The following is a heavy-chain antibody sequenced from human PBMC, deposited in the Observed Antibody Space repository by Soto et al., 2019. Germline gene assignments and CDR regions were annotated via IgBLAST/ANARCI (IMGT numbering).Heavy chain of an antibody. J-gene: IGHJ4*02. CDR2: IYYSGST. Sequence: QLQLQESGPGLVKPSETLSLTCTVSGGSISSSSYYWGWIRQPPGKGLEWIGSIYYSGSTYYNPSLKSRVTISVDTSKNQFSLKLSSVTAADTAVYYCASPPQYSSREGGWGQGTLVTVSS. CDR1: GGSISSSSYY. CDR3: ASPPQYSSREGG. D-gene: IGHD6-13*01. V-gene: IGHV4-39*01.